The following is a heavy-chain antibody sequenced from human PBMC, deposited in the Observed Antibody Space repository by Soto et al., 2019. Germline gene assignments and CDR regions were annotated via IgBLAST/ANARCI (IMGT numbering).Heavy chain of an antibody. J-gene: IGHJ4*02. Sequence: GGSLRLSCAASGFTFSSYGMHWVRQAPGKELEWVAVISYDGSNKYYADSVKGRFTISRDNSKNTLYLQMNSLRAEDTAVYYCTKVLGYDSEGFDYWGQGTLVTVSS. CDR1: GFTFSSYG. V-gene: IGHV3-30*18. CDR2: ISYDGSNK. D-gene: IGHD5-12*01. CDR3: TKVLGYDSEGFDY.